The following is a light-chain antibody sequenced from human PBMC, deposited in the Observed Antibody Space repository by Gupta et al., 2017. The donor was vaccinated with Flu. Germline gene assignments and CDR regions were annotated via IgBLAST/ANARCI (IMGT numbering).Light chain of an antibody. Sequence: SPGEGATPSCSPSQSVSSSYLPWYQQQPGQAPRLLIYGASSRATGIPDRFSGSGSGTDFTLTIRRLVPEDFAVNHCQQYGNSLLTFGPGT. V-gene: IGKV3-20*01. CDR2: GAS. CDR3: QQYGNSLLT. J-gene: IGKJ3*01. CDR1: QSVSSSY.